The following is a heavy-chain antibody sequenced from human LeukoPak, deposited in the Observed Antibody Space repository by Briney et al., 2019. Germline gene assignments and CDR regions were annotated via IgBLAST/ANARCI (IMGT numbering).Heavy chain of an antibody. Sequence: PGGSLRLSCAASGFTFSSYSMNWVRQAPGKGLEWVSSISSSSSYIYYADSVKGRFTISRDNAKNSLYLQMNSLRAEDTAVYYCARDAASPRDGYKLPKPHYFDYWGQGTLVTVSS. CDR2: ISSSSSYI. V-gene: IGHV3-21*01. CDR3: ARDAASPRDGYKLPKPHYFDY. CDR1: GFTFSSYS. D-gene: IGHD5-24*01. J-gene: IGHJ4*02.